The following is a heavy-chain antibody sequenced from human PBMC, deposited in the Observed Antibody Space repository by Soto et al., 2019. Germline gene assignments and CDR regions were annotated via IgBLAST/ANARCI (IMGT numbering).Heavy chain of an antibody. Sequence: GGSLRLSCAASGFTFNSYGMHWVRQAPGKGLEWVAVISYDGSNKYYADSVKDRFTISRDNSKNTLYLQMNSLRAEDTAVYYCAKPIKSGQWLALDYWGQGTLVTVSS. CDR1: GFTFNSYG. CDR3: AKPIKSGQWLALDY. CDR2: ISYDGSNK. V-gene: IGHV3-30*18. D-gene: IGHD6-19*01. J-gene: IGHJ4*02.